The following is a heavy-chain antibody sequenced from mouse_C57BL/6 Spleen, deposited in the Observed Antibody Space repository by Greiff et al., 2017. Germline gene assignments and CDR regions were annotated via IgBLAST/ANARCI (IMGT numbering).Heavy chain of an antibody. J-gene: IGHJ3*01. V-gene: IGHV2-2*01. Sequence: VKLMESGPGLVQPSQSLSITCTVSGFSLTSYGVHWVRQSPGKGLEWLGVIWSGGSTDYNAAFISRLSISKDNSKSQVFFKMNSLQADDTAIYYCARAHSNYLAWFAYWGQGTLVTVSA. D-gene: IGHD2-5*01. CDR3: ARAHSNYLAWFAY. CDR2: IWSGGST. CDR1: GFSLTSYG.